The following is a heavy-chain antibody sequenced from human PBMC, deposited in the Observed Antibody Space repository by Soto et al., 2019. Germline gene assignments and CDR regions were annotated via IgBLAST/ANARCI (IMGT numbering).Heavy chain of an antibody. CDR1: GFTFSNYA. CDR2: ISYDGKNE. Sequence: QVQLVESGGGVVQPGRSLRLSCAASGFTFSNYAMHLVRQAPGKGLQWVAFISYDGKNERYADSVKARFTISRDASKNTLHLQMNSLRDDDTAVYYCARETGYSRSWPFEYWGQGTLVTVS. V-gene: IGHV3-30*04. D-gene: IGHD6-13*01. J-gene: IGHJ4*02. CDR3: ARETGYSRSWPFEY.